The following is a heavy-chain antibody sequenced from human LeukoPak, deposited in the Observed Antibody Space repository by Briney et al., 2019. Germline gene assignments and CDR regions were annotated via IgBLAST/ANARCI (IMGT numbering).Heavy chain of an antibody. CDR1: GFTFSSYD. J-gene: IGHJ2*01. D-gene: IGHD1-26*01. Sequence: GGSLRLSCAASGFTFSSYDMSWVRQAPGRGLEWVSGITGSGGSTYYADSVKGRFTISRGNSKNTLYLQMNSLRADDTAVYYCAKGNWGERLDWYFDLWGRGTPVTVSS. CDR2: ITGSGGST. CDR3: AKGNWGERLDWYFDL. V-gene: IGHV3-23*01.